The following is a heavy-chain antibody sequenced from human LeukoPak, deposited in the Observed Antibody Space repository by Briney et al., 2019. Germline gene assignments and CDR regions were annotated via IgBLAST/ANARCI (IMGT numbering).Heavy chain of an antibody. D-gene: IGHD5-12*01. CDR2: IYYSGST. Sequence: SETLSLTCTVSGGSISSYYWSWIRQPPGKGLEWIGYIYYSGSTNYNPSLKSRVTISVDTSKNQFSLKLSSVTAANTAVYYCASGYSGYHHFDYWGQGTLVTVSS. J-gene: IGHJ4*02. V-gene: IGHV4-59*01. CDR1: GGSISSYY. CDR3: ASGYSGYHHFDY.